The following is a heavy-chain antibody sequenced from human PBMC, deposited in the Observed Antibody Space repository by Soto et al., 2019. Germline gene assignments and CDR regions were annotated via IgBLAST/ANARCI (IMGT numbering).Heavy chain of an antibody. V-gene: IGHV1-69*13. CDR3: ARENLAAARGMDV. Sequence: SVKVSCKASGGTFSSYAISWVRQAPGQGLEWMGGIIPIFGTANYTQKFQGRVTITANESTSTAYMELSSLRSEDTAVYYCARENLAAARGMDVRGQGTKVTVSS. CDR1: GGTFSSYA. D-gene: IGHD6-13*01. CDR2: IIPIFGTA. J-gene: IGHJ6*02.